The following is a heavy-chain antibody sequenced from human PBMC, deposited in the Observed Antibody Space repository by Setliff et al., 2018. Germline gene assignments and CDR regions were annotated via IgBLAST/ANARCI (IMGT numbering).Heavy chain of an antibody. D-gene: IGHD3-16*01. V-gene: IGHV3-30*02. CDR1: GFAFSSYG. CDR3: VKWDSKYVSGSHYMDV. CDR2: IRFDGTNK. J-gene: IGHJ6*03. Sequence: GESLKISCAASGFAFSSYGMHWVRQAQGKGLEWVAFIRFDGTNKYYADSVKGRFTISRDNSKNTLYLQVNTLRPEDTAVYYCVKWDSKYVSGSHYMDVWGKGTTVTVSS.